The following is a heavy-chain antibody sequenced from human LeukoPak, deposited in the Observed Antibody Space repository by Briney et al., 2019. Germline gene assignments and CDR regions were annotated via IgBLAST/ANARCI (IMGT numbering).Heavy chain of an antibody. CDR1: GFSVSGYW. CDR2: IKQDGREK. CDR3: AREWQGGIAAAGTRIEGDY. J-gene: IGHJ4*02. V-gene: IGHV3-7*01. Sequence: GGSLRLSCAVSGFSVSGYWMTWVRQAPGEGLEWVSNIKQDGREKNYMDSVRGRFTISRDNAENSLFLQMNSLRVEDTAVYYCAREWQGGIAAAGTRIEGDYWGQGTLVAVSS. D-gene: IGHD6-13*01.